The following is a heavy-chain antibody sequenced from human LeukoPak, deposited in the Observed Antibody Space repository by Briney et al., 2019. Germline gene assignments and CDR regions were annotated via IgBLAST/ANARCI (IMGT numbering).Heavy chain of an antibody. Sequence: ASVKVSCKASGYTFTDYYMHWVRQAPGQGLEWMGWINPNSGDTNYAQKFQGRVTMARDTSINTVYMQLSRLRSDDTAVYYCATGAASYYGDWGQGTLVTVSS. V-gene: IGHV1-2*02. CDR1: GYTFTDYY. CDR2: INPNSGDT. CDR3: ATGAASYYGD. D-gene: IGHD1-26*01. J-gene: IGHJ4*02.